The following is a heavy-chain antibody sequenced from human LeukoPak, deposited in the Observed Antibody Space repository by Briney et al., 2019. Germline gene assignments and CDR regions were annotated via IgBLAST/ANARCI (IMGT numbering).Heavy chain of an antibody. CDR3: ARDQGYCSGGSCYSVDY. J-gene: IGHJ4*02. Sequence: SVKVSCKASGGTFSSYAISWVRQAPGQGLEWMGGIIPIFGTANYAQKFQGRVTITADESASTAYMELSSLRSEDTAVYYCARDQGYCSGGSCYSVDYWGQGTLVTVSS. D-gene: IGHD2-15*01. CDR2: IIPIFGTA. V-gene: IGHV1-69*13. CDR1: GGTFSSYA.